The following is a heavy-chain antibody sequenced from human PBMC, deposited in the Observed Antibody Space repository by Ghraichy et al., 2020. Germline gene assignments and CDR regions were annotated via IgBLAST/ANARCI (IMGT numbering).Heavy chain of an antibody. Sequence: GGSLRLSCAASGFTFNDAWMNWVRQAPGKGLQWICRVKTKSEGGTIDYRAPVKGRITISRGESKDTLYLQMDNLVSDDTAVYYCSTSALLGHWGQGTLV. CDR1: GFTFNDAW. D-gene: IGHD7-27*01. J-gene: IGHJ4*02. CDR2: VKTKSEGGTI. CDR3: STSALLGH. V-gene: IGHV3-15*01.